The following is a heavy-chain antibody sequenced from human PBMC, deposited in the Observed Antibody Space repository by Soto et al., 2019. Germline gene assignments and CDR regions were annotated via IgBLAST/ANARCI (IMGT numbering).Heavy chain of an antibody. CDR2: IKNDGTRT. CDR3: ARDWEMTTSGDAFDI. V-gene: IGHV3-74*01. CDR1: GFTFSSYW. Sequence: EVQLVESGGGLVQPGGSLRLSCAASGFTFSSYWMHWVRQAPGEGLVWVSRIKNDGTRTNYADSVKGRFTDSRDNAKNTLYLQMNSLRAEDTDVYYCARDWEMTTSGDAFDIWGQGTMVTVSS. J-gene: IGHJ3*02. D-gene: IGHD1-26*01.